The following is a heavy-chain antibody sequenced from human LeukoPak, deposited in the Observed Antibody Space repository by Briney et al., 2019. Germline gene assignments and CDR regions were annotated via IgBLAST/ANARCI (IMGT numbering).Heavy chain of an antibody. Sequence: SETLSLTCTVSGGSISSYYWSWIRQPPGKGLEWIGYIYYSGSTNYNPSLKSRVTISVDTSKNQFSLKLSSVTAADTAVYYCARQGRLYAFDIWGQETMVTVSS. J-gene: IGHJ3*02. D-gene: IGHD5/OR15-5a*01. CDR2: IYYSGST. CDR3: ARQGRLYAFDI. V-gene: IGHV4-59*08. CDR1: GGSISSYY.